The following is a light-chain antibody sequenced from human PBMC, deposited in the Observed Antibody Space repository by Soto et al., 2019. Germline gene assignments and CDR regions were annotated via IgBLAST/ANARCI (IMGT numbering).Light chain of an antibody. CDR3: QPYNNWPLT. CDR2: DTS. V-gene: IGKV3-15*01. CDR1: QSVSSN. Sequence: EMVITQSPATLSVSPGERATPSCKASQSVSSNLAWYQQKPGQTPRLLIYDTSTRATGVPTRFSGSRSGAEFTLTINSLQSEDFAVYYCQPYNNWPLTFGGGTKVDI. J-gene: IGKJ4*01.